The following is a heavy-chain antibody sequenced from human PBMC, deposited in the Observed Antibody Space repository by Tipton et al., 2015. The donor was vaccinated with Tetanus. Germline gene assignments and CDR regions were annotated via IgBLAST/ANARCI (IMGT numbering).Heavy chain of an antibody. D-gene: IGHD2-2*01. CDR1: GGSMSSYY. J-gene: IGHJ4*02. CDR2: IYYTGST. V-gene: IGHV4-59*12. Sequence: TLSLTCTVSGGSMSSYYWSWIRQPPGKGLEWIGYIYYTGSTNYNPSLKSGVTISLDTSKQQFSLSLTSATAADTAVYYCARGWSECSSWSCSPFDSWGQGTLVTVSS. CDR3: ARGWSECSSWSCSPFDS.